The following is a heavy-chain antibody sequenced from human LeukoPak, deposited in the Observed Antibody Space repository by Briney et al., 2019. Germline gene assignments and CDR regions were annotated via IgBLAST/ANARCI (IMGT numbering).Heavy chain of an antibody. Sequence: PGRFLRLSCAASGFTFSSYAMHWVRQAPGKGLEWVAVISYDGSNKYYPDSVKGRFTISRDNSKNTLYLQMNSLRAEDTAVYYCARDQGQWAYYFDYWGQGTLVTVSS. CDR1: GFTFSSYA. D-gene: IGHD6-19*01. J-gene: IGHJ4*02. V-gene: IGHV3-30-3*01. CDR3: ARDQGQWAYYFDY. CDR2: ISYDGSNK.